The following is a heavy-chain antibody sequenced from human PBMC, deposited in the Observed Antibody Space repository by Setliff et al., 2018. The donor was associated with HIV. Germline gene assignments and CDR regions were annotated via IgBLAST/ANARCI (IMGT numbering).Heavy chain of an antibody. V-gene: IGHV4-4*07. D-gene: IGHD3-10*01. Sequence: SETLSLTCTVSGGSFNNYHWSWIRQPAGKGLEWIGRIYDSGATNYKPSLKSRVTMSIDKSNNQFSLYLTSVTAADTAIYYCARDRHYYGSGIYGPWGQGILVTVSS. J-gene: IGHJ5*02. CDR1: GGSFNNYH. CDR2: IYDSGAT. CDR3: ARDRHYYGSGIYGP.